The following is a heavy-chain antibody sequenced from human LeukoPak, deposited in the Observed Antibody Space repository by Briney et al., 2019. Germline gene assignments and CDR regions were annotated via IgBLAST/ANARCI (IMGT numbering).Heavy chain of an antibody. V-gene: IGHV4-31*03. J-gene: IGHJ6*02. CDR1: GGSISSGGYY. CDR3: ARDRGRPTTVTKRYYYYYGMDV. Sequence: SSETLSLTCTVSGGSISSGGYYWSWIRPHPGKGLEWVGYIYYSGSTYYNPSLKSRVTISVDTSKNQFSLKLSSVTAADTAVYYCARDRGRPTTVTKRYYYYYGMDVWGQGTTVTVSS. D-gene: IGHD4-11*01. CDR2: IYYSGST.